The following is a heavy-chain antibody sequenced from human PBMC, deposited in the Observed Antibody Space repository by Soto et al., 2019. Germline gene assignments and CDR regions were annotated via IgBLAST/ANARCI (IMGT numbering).Heavy chain of an antibody. D-gene: IGHD3-10*01. V-gene: IGHV4-59*08. CDR1: GGSISSYY. CDR3: ARHRGVRGGYYFDY. Sequence: PSETLSLTCTVSGGSISSYYWSWIRQPPGKGLEWIGYIYYSGSTNYNPSLKSRVTISVDTSKNQFSLKLSSVTAADTAVYYCARHRGVRGGYYFDYWGQGTLVTVSS. CDR2: IYYSGST. J-gene: IGHJ4*02.